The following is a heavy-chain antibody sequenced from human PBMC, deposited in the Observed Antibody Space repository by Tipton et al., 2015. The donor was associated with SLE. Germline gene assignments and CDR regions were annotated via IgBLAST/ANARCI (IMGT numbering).Heavy chain of an antibody. V-gene: IGHV4-61*02. D-gene: IGHD1-26*01. J-gene: IGHJ3*02. CDR3: ARTLGAIAHTVYDAFDI. Sequence: TLSLTCTVSGGSIASGLYFYNWIRQPAGKGLEWIGRLDTSGTIDYNPSLKSRVTISRDTSKNQFSLRLTSVTAADTAVYYCARTLGAIAHTVYDAFDIWGQGKMVTVSS. CDR1: GGSIASGLYF. CDR2: LDTSGTI.